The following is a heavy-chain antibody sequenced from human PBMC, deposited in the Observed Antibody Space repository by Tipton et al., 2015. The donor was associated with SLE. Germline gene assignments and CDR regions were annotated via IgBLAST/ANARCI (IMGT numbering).Heavy chain of an antibody. Sequence: QLVQSGGALVKPGGSLRLSCAASGFTFSGYGMHWVRQAPGEGLDWVAFVRFDASNEYYADSVKGRFTISRDNSKNRLYLEMKSLRLEDTAVYYCAKDSSNWSFDYWGQGILVTVSS. CDR2: VRFDASNE. V-gene: IGHV3-30*02. CDR3: AKDSSNWSFDY. CDR1: GFTFSGYG. D-gene: IGHD6-13*01. J-gene: IGHJ4*02.